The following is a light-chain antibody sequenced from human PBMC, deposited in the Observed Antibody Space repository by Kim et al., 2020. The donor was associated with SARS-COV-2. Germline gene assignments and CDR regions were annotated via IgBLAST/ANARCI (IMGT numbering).Light chain of an antibody. CDR1: SSNIGAGYD. CDR2: GNS. J-gene: IGLJ1*01. CDR3: QSYDSSLSGVV. Sequence: QSVLTQPPSVSAAPGQRVTISCTGSSSNIGAGYDVHWYQQLPGTAPKLIIYGNSKRPSGVPDRFSGSKSGTSASLAITGLRAEDEADYYCQSYDSSLSGVVFGTGTKVTVL. V-gene: IGLV1-40*01.